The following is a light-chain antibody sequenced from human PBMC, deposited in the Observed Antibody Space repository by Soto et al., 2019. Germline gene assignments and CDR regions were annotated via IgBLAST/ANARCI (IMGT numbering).Light chain of an antibody. CDR1: QSLSSW. CDR3: QQYLSYSGT. CDR2: DAS. Sequence: DIQMTQSPSTLSASVGDRVTITCRASQSLSSWLAWYQQKPGKAPKLLIYDASSLESGVPSRFSGSGSGTGFTLTISSLQPDDFATYYCQQYLSYSGTFGQGTKVDIK. V-gene: IGKV1-5*01. J-gene: IGKJ1*01.